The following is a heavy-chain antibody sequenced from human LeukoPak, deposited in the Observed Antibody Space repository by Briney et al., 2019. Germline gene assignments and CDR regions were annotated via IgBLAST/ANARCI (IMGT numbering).Heavy chain of an antibody. CDR2: ISRGGSTI. CDR1: VFIFGDYN. J-gene: IGHJ4*02. Sequence: GGSLRLSCAASVFIFGDYNMNWVREAPGKGLEWGSYISRGGSTIYYADTVKGRFPISRDNARNSLYLQMNGLTDGDTAVYYCARELPGNYDDSRHYYAYFDCWGQGALVTISS. D-gene: IGHD3-22*01. V-gene: IGHV3-48*02. CDR3: ARELPGNYDDSRHYYAYFDC.